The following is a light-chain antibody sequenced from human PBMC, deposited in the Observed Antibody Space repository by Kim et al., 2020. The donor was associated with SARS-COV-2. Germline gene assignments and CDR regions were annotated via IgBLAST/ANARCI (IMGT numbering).Light chain of an antibody. J-gene: IGKJ1*01. Sequence: EIVLTQSPGTLPLSPGERVTLSCRASQSVSSSYLGWYQQKPGRAPRLLIYGTSSRAAGIPDRFSGSGSGTDFTLTISRLEPEDFAVYYWQQYYNSPWTFGQGTKVDIK. CDR3: QQYYNSPWT. CDR2: GTS. V-gene: IGKV3-20*01. CDR1: QSVSSSY.